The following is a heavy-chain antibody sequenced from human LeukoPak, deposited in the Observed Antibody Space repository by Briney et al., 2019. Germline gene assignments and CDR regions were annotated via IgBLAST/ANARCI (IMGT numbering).Heavy chain of an antibody. CDR1: GYTFTIYG. V-gene: IGHV1-18*01. CDR3: AINNCFVP. Sequence: ASVKLSCKASGYTFTIYGISWGRQPPGQGLERMGCISADNGNTNNPQKFHGRVTMTTDTSTTTATLELRSLRTHYTAVSPGAINNCFVPWGQGTLVIVSS. J-gene: IGHJ5*02. CDR2: ISADNGNT. D-gene: IGHD2-15*01.